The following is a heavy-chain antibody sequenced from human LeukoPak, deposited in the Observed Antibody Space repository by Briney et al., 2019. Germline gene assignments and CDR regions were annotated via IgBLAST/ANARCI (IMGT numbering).Heavy chain of an antibody. CDR3: ARVGSRYYYYGMDV. CDR1: GGSFSGYY. J-gene: IGHJ6*02. V-gene: IGHV4-34*01. Sequence: SETLSLTCAVYGGSFSGYYWSWIRQPPGKGLEWIGEINHSGSTNYNPSLKSRVTISVDTSKNQFSLKLSSVTAADTAVCYCARVGSRYYYYGMDVWGQGTTVTVSS. CDR2: INHSGST.